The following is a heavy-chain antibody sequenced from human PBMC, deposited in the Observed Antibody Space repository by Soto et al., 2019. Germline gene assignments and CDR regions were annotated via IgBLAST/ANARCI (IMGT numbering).Heavy chain of an antibody. V-gene: IGHV1-18*04. CDR3: ARLSRSPFAPDY. J-gene: IGHJ4*02. CDR2: ISAYNGNT. D-gene: IGHD1-26*01. CDR1: GYTFTDYY. Sequence: ASVKVSCKAAGYTFTDYYMHWVRQAPGQGLEWMGWISAYNGNTNYAQKLQGRVTMTTDTSTSTAYMELRSLRSDDTAVYYCARLSRSPFAPDYWGQGTLVTVSS.